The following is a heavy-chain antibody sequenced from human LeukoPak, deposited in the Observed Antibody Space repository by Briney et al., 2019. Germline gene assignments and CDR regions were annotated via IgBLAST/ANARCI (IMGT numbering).Heavy chain of an antibody. J-gene: IGHJ6*02. D-gene: IGHD3-10*01. CDR2: IRYDGSNK. CDR1: GFTFSSYG. Sequence: GGSLRLSCAASGFTFSSYGMHWVRQAPGKGLEWVAFIRYDGSNKYYADSVKGRFTISRDNSKNTLYLQMNSLRAEDTAVYYCARDGGYYYGSGNYYYYYGMDVWGQGTTVTVSS. V-gene: IGHV3-30*02. CDR3: ARDGGYYYGSGNYYYYYGMDV.